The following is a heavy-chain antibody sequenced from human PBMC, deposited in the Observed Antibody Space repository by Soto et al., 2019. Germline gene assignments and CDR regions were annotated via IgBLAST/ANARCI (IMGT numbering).Heavy chain of an antibody. CDR1: GFTFSSYS. V-gene: IGHV3-48*02. D-gene: IGHD5-12*01. CDR3: ARGGYSGYDPYYFDY. J-gene: IGHJ4*02. CDR2: ISSSSSTI. Sequence: GGSLRLSCAAAGFTFSSYSMNWVRQAPGKGLEWVSYISSSSSTIYYTDSVKGRFNISSDNAKNSLYLQMNSLRDEETAVYYCARGGYSGYDPYYFDYWGQGTLVTVSS.